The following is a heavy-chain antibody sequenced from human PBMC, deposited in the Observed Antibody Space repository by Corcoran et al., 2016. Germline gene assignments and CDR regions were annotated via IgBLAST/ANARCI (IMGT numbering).Heavy chain of an antibody. V-gene: IGHV3-23*01. CDR3: ARAIRVAAGRFYFDY. Sequence: EVQVLESGGGLVQPGASLRLSCAASGFTSSLYAMSWVRQAPGKGLEWVSTISGSGSSTYSADSVKGRFTISRDSSKNTVFLKMNNLRAEDSALYYGARAIRVAAGRFYFDYWGQGTLVTVSS. D-gene: IGHD6-13*01. CDR2: ISGSGSST. CDR1: GFTSSLYA. J-gene: IGHJ4*02.